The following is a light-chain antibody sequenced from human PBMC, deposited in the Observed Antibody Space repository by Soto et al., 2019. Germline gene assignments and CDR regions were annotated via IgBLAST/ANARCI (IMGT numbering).Light chain of an antibody. CDR3: QQYRNSLYT. V-gene: IGKV3-20*01. CDR1: QSVSSSY. J-gene: IGKJ2*01. Sequence: EIVLTQSPGTLSLSPGERATLSCRASQSVSSSYFAWYQQKPGQAPRLLIYGASSRATGIPDRFSGSGSGTDFTLTISRLEPEDFAVYYCQQYRNSLYTFGQGTKLEIK. CDR2: GAS.